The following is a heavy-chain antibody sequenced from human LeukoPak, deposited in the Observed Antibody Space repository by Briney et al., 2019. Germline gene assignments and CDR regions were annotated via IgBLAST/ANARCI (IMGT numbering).Heavy chain of an antibody. J-gene: IGHJ4*02. CDR3: AIESKGRSKIDY. Sequence: GGSLRLSCAASGFTFSGYWMSSVRQAPGKGLEWVANINKDGSERYNVDSVKGRFTISRDNANKSLYLQMNSLRAEDTSVYCAIESKGRSKIDYWGQGTLVTVSS. CDR2: INKDGSER. V-gene: IGHV3-7*01. D-gene: IGHD4-17*01. CDR1: GFTFSGYW.